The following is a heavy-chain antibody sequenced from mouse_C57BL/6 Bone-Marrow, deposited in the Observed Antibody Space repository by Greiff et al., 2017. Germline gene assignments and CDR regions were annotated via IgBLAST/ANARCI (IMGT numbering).Heavy chain of an antibody. D-gene: IGHD2-12*01. V-gene: IGHV1-69*01. CDR3: ASEDYYYRGYSMDY. CDR2: IDPSDSYT. Sequence: QVHVKQPGAELVMPGASVKLSCKASGYTFTSYWMHWVKQRPGQGLEWIGEIDPSDSYTNYNQKFKGKATLTVDKSSSTAYMQLSSLTSEDSAVYYCASEDYYYRGYSMDYWGQGTSVTVSS. J-gene: IGHJ4*01. CDR1: GYTFTSYW.